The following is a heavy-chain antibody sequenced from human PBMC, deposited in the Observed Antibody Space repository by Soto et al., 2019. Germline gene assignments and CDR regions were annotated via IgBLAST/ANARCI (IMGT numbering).Heavy chain of an antibody. V-gene: IGHV1-18*01. Sequence: VASVKVSCKASGYTFTSYGISWVRQAPGQGLEWMGWIGAYNGNTNYAQKFQDRLTMTTDTSTSTAYMELRSLRSDDTAVYYCARAPVTTYYWFHPWGQGTLVTVSS. CDR2: IGAYNGNT. D-gene: IGHD4-17*01. CDR1: GYTFTSYG. J-gene: IGHJ5*02. CDR3: ARAPVTTYYWFHP.